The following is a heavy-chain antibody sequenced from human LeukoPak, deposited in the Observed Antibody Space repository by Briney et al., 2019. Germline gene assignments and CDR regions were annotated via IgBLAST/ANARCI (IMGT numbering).Heavy chain of an antibody. Sequence: GGSLRLSCAASGLTFSSSWMHWVRQAPGKGLVWVSRINSDGSKTDYADSVKGRFTISRDNAKNTLYLQMDSLRAEDTAIYYCTGGADYWGQGTLVTVSS. V-gene: IGHV3-74*01. CDR2: INSDGSKT. CDR1: GLTFSSSW. CDR3: TGGADY. J-gene: IGHJ4*02.